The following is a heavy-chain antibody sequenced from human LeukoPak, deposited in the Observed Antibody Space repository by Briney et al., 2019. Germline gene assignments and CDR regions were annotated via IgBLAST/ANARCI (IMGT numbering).Heavy chain of an antibody. Sequence: ASDKVPRKASVYTFTGYYMHGVRQAPGQGLEWMGWINPNSGGTNYEQKFQGRVTMTRDTSISKSYMELSRLRSEDTAVYYCARHTMRAFDIWGQGTMVTVSS. V-gene: IGHV1-2*02. D-gene: IGHD5-24*01. J-gene: IGHJ3*02. CDR2: INPNSGGT. CDR1: VYTFTGYY. CDR3: ARHTMRAFDI.